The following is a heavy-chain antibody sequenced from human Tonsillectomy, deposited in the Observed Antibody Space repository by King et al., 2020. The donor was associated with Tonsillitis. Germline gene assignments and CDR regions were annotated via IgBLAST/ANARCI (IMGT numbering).Heavy chain of an antibody. D-gene: IGHD3-16*01. V-gene: IGHV3-74*01. Sequence: VQLVESGGGFVQPGGSLRLSCTASGFTFSNYWMHCVRHAPGKGVVWVSRVNPDGRRTTYADSVKGRFTISRDNAKNTLYLQMNSLRAEDTAVYYCTRDQGFGWGQGTLVTVSS. CDR2: VNPDGRRT. J-gene: IGHJ4*02. CDR3: TRDQGFG. CDR1: GFTFSNYW.